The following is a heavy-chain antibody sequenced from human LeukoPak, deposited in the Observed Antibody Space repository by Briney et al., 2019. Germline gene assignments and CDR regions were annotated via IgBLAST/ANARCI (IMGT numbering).Heavy chain of an antibody. D-gene: IGHD2-21*02. CDR3: AKDRLLNCRGDCYIFDY. CDR1: GFTFSDYY. CDR2: INGDGSTV. J-gene: IGHJ4*02. V-gene: IGHV3-74*01. Sequence: PGGSLRLSCAASGFTFSDYYMHWVRQAPGKGLVWVSHINGDGSTVGYADSVKGRFSISRDNSKNTLYLQVNGLRTEDTAVYYCAKDRLLNCRGDCYIFDYWGQGTVVTVSS.